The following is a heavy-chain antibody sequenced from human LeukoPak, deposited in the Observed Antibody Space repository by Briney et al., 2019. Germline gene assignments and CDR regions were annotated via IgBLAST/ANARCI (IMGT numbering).Heavy chain of an antibody. V-gene: IGHV1-2*02. CDR2: INPNSGGT. CDR1: GYTFTGYY. Sequence: ASVKVSCKASGYTFTGYYMHWMRQAPGQGLEWMGWINPNSGGTNYAQKFQGRVTMTRDTSISTAYMELSRLRSDDTAVYYCARLMSGDSSGYDYWGQGTLVTVSS. CDR3: ARLMSGDSSGYDY. D-gene: IGHD3-22*01. J-gene: IGHJ4*02.